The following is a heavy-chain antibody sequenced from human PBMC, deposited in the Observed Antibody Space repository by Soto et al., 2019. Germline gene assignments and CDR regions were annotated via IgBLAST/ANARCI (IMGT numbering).Heavy chain of an antibody. CDR3: TIMIFGVVIPGGYYYGMDV. V-gene: IGHV3-49*03. J-gene: IGHJ6*02. Sequence: GGSLRLSCIASGFTFGDYAMSWFRQAPGKGLEWVGFIRSKVYGGTTEYAASVKGRFTISRDDSISIAYLQMNSLKTEDTAVYYCTIMIFGVVIPGGYYYGMDVWGQGTTVTVSS. CDR2: IRSKVYGGTT. D-gene: IGHD3-3*01. CDR1: GFTFGDYA.